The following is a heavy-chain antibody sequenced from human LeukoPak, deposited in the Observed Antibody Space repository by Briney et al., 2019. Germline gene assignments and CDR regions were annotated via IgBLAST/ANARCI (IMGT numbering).Heavy chain of an antibody. CDR3: ASSFYGSGSYSFDY. J-gene: IGHJ4*02. Sequence: GGSLRLSYAASGFTFCSYSMNWVGQAPGKGLEWVSSISSSSSYIYYADSVKGRFTISRDNAKNSLYLQMNSLRAEDTAVYYCASSFYGSGSYSFDYWGQGTLVTVSS. D-gene: IGHD3-10*01. CDR2: ISSSSSYI. V-gene: IGHV3-21*01. CDR1: GFTFCSYS.